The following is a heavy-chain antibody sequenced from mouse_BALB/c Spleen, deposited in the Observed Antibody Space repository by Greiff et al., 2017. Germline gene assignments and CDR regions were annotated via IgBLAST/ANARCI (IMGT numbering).Heavy chain of an antibody. Sequence: EVQLQQSGGGLVQPGGSRKLSCAASGFTFSSFGMHWVRQAPEKGLEWVAYISSGSSTIYYADTVKGRFTISRDNPKNTLFLQMTSLRSEDTAMYYCANGVVATDYAMDYWGQGTSVTVSS. CDR1: GFTFSSFG. V-gene: IGHV5-17*02. J-gene: IGHJ4*01. CDR2: ISSGSSTI. CDR3: ANGVVATDYAMDY. D-gene: IGHD1-1*01.